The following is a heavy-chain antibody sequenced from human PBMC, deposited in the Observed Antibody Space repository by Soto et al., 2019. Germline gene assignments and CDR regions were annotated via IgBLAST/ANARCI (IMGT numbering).Heavy chain of an antibody. D-gene: IGHD3-22*01. CDR1: GFKFRDFY. CDR2: ISRGGSYT. Sequence: GGSLRLSFAASGFKFRDFYMSWIRQAPVKGLEWVAYISRGGSYTKYGDSVVGRFTLSRDNAKKSLYLQMNSLRAEDTAVYYCARAFGRPTMIAPTVYYFGRRTLVTLCS. J-gene: IGHJ4*02. V-gene: IGHV3-11*06. CDR3: ARAFGRPTMIAPTVYY.